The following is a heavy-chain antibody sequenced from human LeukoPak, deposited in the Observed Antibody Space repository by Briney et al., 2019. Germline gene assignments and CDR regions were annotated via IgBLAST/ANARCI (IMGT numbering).Heavy chain of an antibody. V-gene: IGHV3-33*01. Sequence: GGCLRLSCAASGFTFRSYAMHWVRQAPGKGLEWVAVIWSDTTNKYYADSVKGRFTISRDNSKNTLYLQMSSLRAEDTAMYYCARDRLTTVTTFHFDYWGQGTLVTVSS. J-gene: IGHJ4*02. CDR3: ARDRLTTVTTFHFDY. CDR1: GFTFRSYA. CDR2: IWSDTTNK. D-gene: IGHD4-17*01.